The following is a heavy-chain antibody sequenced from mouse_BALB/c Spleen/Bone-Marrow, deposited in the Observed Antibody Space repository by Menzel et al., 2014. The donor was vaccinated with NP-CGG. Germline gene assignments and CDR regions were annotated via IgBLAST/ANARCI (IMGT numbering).Heavy chain of an antibody. CDR3: ARNGYYYYFDY. J-gene: IGHJ2*01. Sequence: EVKLVESGPGLVKPSQSLSLTCTVTGYSITSDYAWNWIRQFPGNKLEWMGYISYSGSTSYNPSLKSRISITRDTSKNQFFLQLNSVTTEDTATYYCARNGYYYYFDYWGQGTTLTVSS. CDR1: GYSITSDYA. CDR2: ISYSGST. V-gene: IGHV3-2*02. D-gene: IGHD2-3*01.